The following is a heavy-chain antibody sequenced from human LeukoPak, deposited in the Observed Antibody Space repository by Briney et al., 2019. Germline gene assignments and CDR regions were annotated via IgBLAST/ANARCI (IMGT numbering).Heavy chain of an antibody. D-gene: IGHD3-9*01. CDR1: GYTFTGYY. CDR2: IIPILGIA. J-gene: IGHJ5*02. V-gene: IGHV1-69*04. Sequence: KPGASVKVSCKASGYTFTGYYMHWVRQAPGQGLEWMGRIIPILGIANYAQKFQGRVTITADKSTSTAYMELSSLRSEDTAVYYCARAHYDILTGYYMGIDPWGQGTLVTVSS. CDR3: ARAHYDILTGYYMGIDP.